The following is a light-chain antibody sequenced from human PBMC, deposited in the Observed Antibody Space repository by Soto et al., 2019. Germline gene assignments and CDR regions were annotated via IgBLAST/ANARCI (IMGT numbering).Light chain of an antibody. CDR2: WAS. CDR1: QSVLYSSNNKNY. CDR3: QQYYSTLT. J-gene: IGKJ4*01. Sequence: DIVMTQSPASLAVSLGERATINCKSSQSVLYSSNNKNYLAWYQQKPGQPPKLLIYWASTRESGVPDRFSGSGSGTDFTLPISSLQAEDVAVYYCQQYYSTLTFGGGTKVEIK. V-gene: IGKV4-1*01.